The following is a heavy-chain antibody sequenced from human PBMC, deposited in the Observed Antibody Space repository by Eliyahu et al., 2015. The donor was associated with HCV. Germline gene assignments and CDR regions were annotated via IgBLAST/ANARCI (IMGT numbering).Heavy chain of an antibody. CDR2: INHSGST. CDR1: GGSFSGYY. CDR3: ARGYPPFTIFGVVPKRYYLDY. J-gene: IGHJ4*02. Sequence: QVQLQQWGAGLLKPSETLSXTCAVYGGSFSGYYWXXIRQPPGXGXXWIGEINHSGSTXYNPSLKSRVTISVDTSKNQFSLKLSSVTAADTAVYYCARGYPPFTIFGVVPKRYYLDYWGQGTLVTVSS. V-gene: IGHV4-34*01. D-gene: IGHD3-3*01.